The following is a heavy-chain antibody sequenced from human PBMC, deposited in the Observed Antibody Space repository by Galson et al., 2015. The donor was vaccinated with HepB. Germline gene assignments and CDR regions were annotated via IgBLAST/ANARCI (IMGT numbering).Heavy chain of an antibody. CDR2: INPSGGST. CDR3: AMHYYGSGSYYNSGWFDP. V-gene: IGHV1-46*01. D-gene: IGHD3-10*01. J-gene: IGHJ5*02. CDR1: GYTFTSYY. Sequence: VKVSCKASGYTFTSYYMHWVRQAPGQGLEWMGIINPSGGSTSYAQRFQGRVTMTRDTSTSTVYMELSSLRSEDTAVYYCAMHYYGSGSYYNSGWFDPWGQGTLVTVSS.